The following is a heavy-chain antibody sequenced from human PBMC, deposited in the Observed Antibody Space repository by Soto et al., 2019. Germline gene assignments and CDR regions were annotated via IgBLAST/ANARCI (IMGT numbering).Heavy chain of an antibody. V-gene: IGHV3-33*01. J-gene: IGHJ3*02. D-gene: IGHD6-13*01. Sequence: GGSLRLSCVASGFFLRDFGMHWVRQAPGKGLEWVSVIWYDGSNTYQGESVKGRFTMSRDTSKNTLYLQMDSLRPEDTSVYYCARDVSPGTSSLYFDAFDIWGPGTMVTVSS. CDR1: GFFLRDFG. CDR3: ARDVSPGTSSLYFDAFDI. CDR2: IWYDGSNT.